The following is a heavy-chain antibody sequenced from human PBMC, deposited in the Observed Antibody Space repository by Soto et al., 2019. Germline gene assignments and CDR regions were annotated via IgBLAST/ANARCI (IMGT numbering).Heavy chain of an antibody. CDR1: GGTFSSYA. J-gene: IGHJ5*02. D-gene: IGHD2-2*01. CDR3: AREVKMVVPAAATWFDP. Sequence: GASVKVSCKASGGTFSSYAISWVRQAPGQGLEWMGGIIPIFGTANYAQKFQGRVTITADESTSTAYMELSSLRSEDTAVYYCAREVKMVVPAAATWFDPWGQGTLVTVYS. CDR2: IIPIFGTA. V-gene: IGHV1-69*13.